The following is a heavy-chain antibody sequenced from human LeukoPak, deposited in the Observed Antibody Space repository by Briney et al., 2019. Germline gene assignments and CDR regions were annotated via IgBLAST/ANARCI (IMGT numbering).Heavy chain of an antibody. CDR3: AAATTVVTFDY. CDR1: GGSISSYY. CDR2: IYYNGST. J-gene: IGHJ4*02. V-gene: IGHV4-59*12. D-gene: IGHD4-23*01. Sequence: PSETLSLTCTVSGGSISSYYWSWIRQPPGKGLEWIGYIYYNGSTNYNPSLKSRVTISVDTSKNQFSLKLSSVTAADTAVYYCAAATTVVTFDYWGQGTLVTVSS.